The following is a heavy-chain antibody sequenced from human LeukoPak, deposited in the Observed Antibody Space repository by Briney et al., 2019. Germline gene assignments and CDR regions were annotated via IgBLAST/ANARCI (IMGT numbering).Heavy chain of an antibody. D-gene: IGHD5-18*01. CDR1: GFTFSSYG. CDR3: ARDQWRDTVMVTIGC. Sequence: GRSLRLSCAASGFTFSSYGMHWVRQAPGKGLEWVAVIWYDGSNKYYADSVKGRFTISRDNSKNTLYLQMTSLRAEDTAVYYCARDQWRDTVMVTIGCWRQGRLVTV. V-gene: IGHV3-33*01. CDR2: IWYDGSNK. J-gene: IGHJ4*01.